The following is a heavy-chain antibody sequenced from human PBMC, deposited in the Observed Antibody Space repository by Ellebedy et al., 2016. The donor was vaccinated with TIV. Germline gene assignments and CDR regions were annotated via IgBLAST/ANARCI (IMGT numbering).Heavy chain of an antibody. V-gene: IGHV1-18*04. J-gene: IGHJ1*01. CDR2: ISGYNGDT. CDR1: GYTFTKYG. CDR3: ARGLGNPAVGH. D-gene: IGHD7-27*01. Sequence: ASVKVSCKASGYTFTKYGISWVRQAPGQGLEWMGWISGYNGDTNYAQKFQGRVTMIKDTSTSTVYMELRSLTSEDTAVYFCARGLGNPAVGHWGQGTLVTVSS.